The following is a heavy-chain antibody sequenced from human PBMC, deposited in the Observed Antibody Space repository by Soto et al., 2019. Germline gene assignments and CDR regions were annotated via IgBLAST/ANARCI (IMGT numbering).Heavy chain of an antibody. CDR2: IYYSGTT. D-gene: IGHD6-6*01. V-gene: IGHV4-39*01. J-gene: IGHJ4*02. CDR1: GGSIYNRHSF. CDR3: SRFAARPPFEY. Sequence: SGTLSLTCDFSGGSIYNRHSFCVFVRQPPGKGLEFIVSIYYSGTTYYNPSLKSRVTISVDSSRNQVSLKMTSVTAADTAVYYCSRFAARPPFEYWGQGLVVTV.